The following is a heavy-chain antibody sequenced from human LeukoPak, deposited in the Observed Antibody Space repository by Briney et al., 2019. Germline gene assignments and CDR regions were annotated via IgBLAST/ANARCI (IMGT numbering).Heavy chain of an antibody. V-gene: IGHV3-23*01. CDR3: AKPDIQLHYYFDY. D-gene: IGHD5-18*01. J-gene: IGHJ4*02. CDR1: GFTFSNYV. Sequence: GGSLRLSCTASGFTFSNYVMSWVRQAPGKGLEWVSSISGSSGSTYYADSVKGRFAISRDNAKKTLYLQMNSLRAEDTAVYYSAKPDIQLHYYFDYWGQGTLVTVSS. CDR2: ISGSSGST.